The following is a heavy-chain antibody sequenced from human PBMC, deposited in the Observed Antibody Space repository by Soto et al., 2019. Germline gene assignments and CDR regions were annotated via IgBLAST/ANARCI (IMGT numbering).Heavy chain of an antibody. V-gene: IGHV3-23*01. J-gene: IGHJ6*02. Sequence: EVQLLESGGGLVQPGGSLRLSCAASGFTFSSYAMSWVRQAPGKGLEWVSAISGSGGSTYYADSVKGRFTISRDNSKNTLYLQMNSLRAEDTSVYYCAILDIQNVYYYYGMDVWGQGTTVTVSS. CDR1: GFTFSSYA. D-gene: IGHD2-15*01. CDR2: ISGSGGST. CDR3: AILDIQNVYYYYGMDV.